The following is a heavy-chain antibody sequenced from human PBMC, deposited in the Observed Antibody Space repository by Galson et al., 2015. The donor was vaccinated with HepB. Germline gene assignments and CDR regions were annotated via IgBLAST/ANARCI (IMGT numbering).Heavy chain of an antibody. D-gene: IGHD4-11*01. V-gene: IGHV3-15*01. CDR3: STVRYDCSKSPDH. CDR2: IKDKTDGGDT. CDR1: GFTFRNAW. Sequence: SLRLSCAASGFTFRNAWMSWVRQAPGKGLEWVGRIKDKTDGGDTDYAAPVKGRFTISRDDTKNALYLEMNSLKTEDTAVYYCSTVRYDCSKSPDHWGRGTLVTVSS. J-gene: IGHJ4*02.